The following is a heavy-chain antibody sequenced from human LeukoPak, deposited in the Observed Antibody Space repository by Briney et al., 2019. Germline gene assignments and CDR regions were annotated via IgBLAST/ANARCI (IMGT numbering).Heavy chain of an antibody. CDR1: GFTFDDYA. Sequence: PGGSLRLSCAASGFTFDDYAMHWVRQAPGKGLEWVSGISWNSGSIGYADSVKGRFTISRDNSKNTLYLQMNSLRAEDTAVYYCAKGFLSSSPNFDYWGQGTLVTVSS. CDR2: ISWNSGSI. J-gene: IGHJ4*02. V-gene: IGHV3-9*01. D-gene: IGHD6-6*01. CDR3: AKGFLSSSPNFDY.